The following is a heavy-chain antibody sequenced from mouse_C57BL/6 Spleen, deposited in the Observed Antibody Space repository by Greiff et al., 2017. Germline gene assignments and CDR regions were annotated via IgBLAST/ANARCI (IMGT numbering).Heavy chain of an antibody. D-gene: IGHD4-1*01. Sequence: EVQLQESGPELVKPGASVKMSCKASGYTFTDYNMHWVKQSHGKSLEWIGYINPNNGGTSYNQKFKGKATLTVNKSSSTAYMELRSLTSEDSAVYYCARWNWEGFDYWGQGTTLTVSS. CDR3: ARWNWEGFDY. J-gene: IGHJ2*01. CDR1: GYTFTDYN. V-gene: IGHV1-22*01. CDR2: INPNNGGT.